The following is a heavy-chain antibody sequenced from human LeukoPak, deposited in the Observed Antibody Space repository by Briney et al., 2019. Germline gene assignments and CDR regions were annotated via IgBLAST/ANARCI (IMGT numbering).Heavy chain of an antibody. CDR1: GFTFTTYA. CDR2: ISGSGGST. CDR3: AKGEQLRAEYFQH. J-gene: IGHJ1*01. V-gene: IGHV3-23*01. Sequence: QSGGSLTLSCGASGFTFTTYAMTWVRQAQGKGLEWVSAISGSGGSTYYADSVKGRFTIPRDNSKNTLYLQMNSLRAEDTAVYYCAKGEQLRAEYFQHWGQGTLVTVSS. D-gene: IGHD6-6*01.